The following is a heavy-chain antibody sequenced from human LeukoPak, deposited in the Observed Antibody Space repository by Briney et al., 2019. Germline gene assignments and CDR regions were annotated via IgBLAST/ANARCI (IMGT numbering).Heavy chain of an antibody. V-gene: IGHV1-2*02. CDR3: ARVRSYGGKGFGLYY. D-gene: IGHD4-23*01. Sequence: GASVKVSCKASGYTFTGYYMHWVRQAPGQGLEWMGWINPNSGGTNYAQKFQGRVTMTRDTSISTAYMELSRLRSDDTAVYYCARVRSYGGKGFGLYYWGQGTLVTVSS. CDR2: INPNSGGT. CDR1: GYTFTGYY. J-gene: IGHJ4*02.